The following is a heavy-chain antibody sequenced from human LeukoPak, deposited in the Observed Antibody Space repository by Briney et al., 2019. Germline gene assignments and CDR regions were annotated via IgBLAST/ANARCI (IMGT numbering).Heavy chain of an antibody. Sequence: PSETLSLTCAVYGGSFSGYYWSWIRQPPGKGLEWIGTIYYSGSTYYSPSLKSRVTISVDTSKNQFSLKLSSVTAADTAMYYCARNRYYYGSGNYGVPNWFDPWGQGTLVTVSS. V-gene: IGHV4-34*01. D-gene: IGHD3-10*01. CDR2: IYYSGST. J-gene: IGHJ5*02. CDR1: GGSFSGYY. CDR3: ARNRYYYGSGNYGVPNWFDP.